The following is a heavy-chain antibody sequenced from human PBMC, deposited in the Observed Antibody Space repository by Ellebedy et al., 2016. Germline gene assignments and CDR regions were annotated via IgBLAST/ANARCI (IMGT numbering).Heavy chain of an antibody. CDR1: GGSVTTDY. Sequence: SETLSLTCDVSGGSVTTDYWNWIRRPPGKGLEWIGFVFHTGATLLNPSLKSRVTMSVDTSKSQISLRLTSVTVADTAVYYCAKWNGGWYAFEVWGQGTMVTVSS. J-gene: IGHJ3*01. V-gene: IGHV4-59*02. D-gene: IGHD6-19*01. CDR3: AKWNGGWYAFEV. CDR2: VFHTGAT.